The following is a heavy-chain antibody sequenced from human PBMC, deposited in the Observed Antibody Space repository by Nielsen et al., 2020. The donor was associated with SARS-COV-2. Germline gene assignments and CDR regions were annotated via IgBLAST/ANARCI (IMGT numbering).Heavy chain of an antibody. D-gene: IGHD4-17*01. V-gene: IGHV4-30-4*01. CDR2: IYYSGAT. J-gene: IGHJ3*02. CDR3: ARATMTDADAFDI. CDR1: GGSINSGDYY. Sequence: SETLSPTCTLSGGSINSGDYYWNWVLQPPGRGLEWIGYIYYSGATYYNPSHESRATLSVATSKSQFSLKLRSVTAADTAVYYCARATMTDADAFDIWGQGAMVSVSS.